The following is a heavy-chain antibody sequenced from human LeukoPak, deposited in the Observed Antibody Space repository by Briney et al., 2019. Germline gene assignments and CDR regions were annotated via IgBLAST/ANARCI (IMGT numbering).Heavy chain of an antibody. D-gene: IGHD3-22*01. CDR2: ISSSSSYI. CDR1: GFTFSSYS. V-gene: IGHV3-21*01. Sequence: GGSLRLSCAASGFTFSSYSMNWVRQAPGKGLEWVSSISSSSSYIYYADSVKGRFTISRDNGKNSLYLQMNSLRAEDTAVSYCARRIPPSDYDSSGRDYWGQGTLVTVSS. CDR3: ARRIPPSDYDSSGRDY. J-gene: IGHJ4*02.